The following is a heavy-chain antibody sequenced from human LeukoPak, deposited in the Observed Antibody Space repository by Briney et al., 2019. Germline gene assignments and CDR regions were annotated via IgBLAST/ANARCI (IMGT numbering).Heavy chain of an antibody. Sequence: PGGSLRLSCAASGFTVSSNYMSWVRQAPGKGLEWVSVIYSGGSTYYADSVKGRFTISRDNSKNTLYLQMNSLRAEDTAVYYCARAHPGYYYYYGMDVWGQGTTVTVSS. CDR2: IYSGGST. J-gene: IGHJ6*02. V-gene: IGHV3-66*01. CDR3: ARAHPGYYYYYGMDV. CDR1: GFTVSSNY.